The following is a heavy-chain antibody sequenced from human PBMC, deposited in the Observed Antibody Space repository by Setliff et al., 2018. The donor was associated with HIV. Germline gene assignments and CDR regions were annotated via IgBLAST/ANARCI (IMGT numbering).Heavy chain of an antibody. CDR2: ISAYKGKT. J-gene: IGHJ6*04. V-gene: IGHV1-18*01. CDR3: ARDNYDDYSRVQMDV. D-gene: IGHD4-17*01. CDR1: GYTFTSYV. Sequence: ASVKVSCKASGYTFTSYVMHWVRQAPGQRLEWMGWISAYKGKTNYAQKFQGRISMTTDTSTSTAYMELRSLRSDDTAVYYCARDNYDDYSRVQMDVWGKGTTVTVSS.